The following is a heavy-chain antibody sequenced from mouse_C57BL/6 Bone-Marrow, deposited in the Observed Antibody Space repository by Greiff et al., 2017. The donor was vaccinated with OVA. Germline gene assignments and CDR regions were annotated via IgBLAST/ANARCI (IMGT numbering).Heavy chain of an antibody. Sequence: EVKVVESGGGLVKPGGSLKLSCAASGFTFSSYAMSWVRQTPDKRLEWVATISDGGSYTYYPDNVKGRFTISRDNAKNNLYLQMSHLKSEDTAMYDCARGDYYGSSWNWVAYWGQGTLVTVSA. V-gene: IGHV5-4*03. D-gene: IGHD1-1*01. CDR1: GFTFSSYA. CDR3: ARGDYYGSSWNWVAY. J-gene: IGHJ3*01. CDR2: ISDGGSYT.